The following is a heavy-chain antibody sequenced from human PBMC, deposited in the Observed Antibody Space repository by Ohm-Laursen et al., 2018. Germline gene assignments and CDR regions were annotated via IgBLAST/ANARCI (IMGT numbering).Heavy chain of an antibody. V-gene: IGHV1-2*02. J-gene: IGHJ4*02. CDR1: GYTFTDYY. CDR3: ARILGVTKSFDY. Sequence: SVKISCKASGYTFTDYYMHWMRQAPGQGLEWMGCINPNSGGADYAQNFQGRVTMTRDKSMSTAYMELSRLRSDDTAVYYCARILGVTKSFDYWGQGSLVTVSS. CDR2: INPNSGGA. D-gene: IGHD2-21*02.